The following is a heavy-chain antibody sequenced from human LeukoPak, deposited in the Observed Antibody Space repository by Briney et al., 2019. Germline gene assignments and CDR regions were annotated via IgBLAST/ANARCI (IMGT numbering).Heavy chain of an antibody. J-gene: IGHJ6*03. D-gene: IGHD2-2*02. CDR3: ARSICSSTSCYNHYYYYMDV. Sequence: ASVKVSCKSSGYTFTFYYMHWVRHAPGQGLEWMGWINPNSGGTNYAQKFQGRVTMTRDTSISTAYMELSRLRSDDTAVYYCARSICSSTSCYNHYYYYMDVWGKGTTVTVAS. CDR1: GYTFTFYY. CDR2: INPNSGGT. V-gene: IGHV1-2*02.